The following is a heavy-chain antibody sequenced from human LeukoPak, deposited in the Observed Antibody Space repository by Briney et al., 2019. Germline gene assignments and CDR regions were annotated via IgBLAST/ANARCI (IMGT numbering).Heavy chain of an antibody. CDR3: ARWQGSSSWYPNYYYYYMGV. J-gene: IGHJ6*03. CDR2: IYYSGST. CDR1: GGSISSGGYS. Sequence: RPSETLSLTCAVSGGSISSGGYSWSWIRQPPGKGLEWIGYIYYSGSTYYNPSLKSRVTISVDTSKNQFSLKLSSVTAADTAVYYCARWQGSSSWYPNYYYYYMGVWGKGTTVTVSS. V-gene: IGHV4-30-4*07. D-gene: IGHD6-13*01.